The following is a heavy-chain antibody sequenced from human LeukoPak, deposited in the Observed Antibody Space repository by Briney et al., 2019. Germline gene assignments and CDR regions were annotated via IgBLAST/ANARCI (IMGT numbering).Heavy chain of an antibody. CDR1: GGSISSSSYY. CDR3: ARDLEVTMVRGVIITQDY. D-gene: IGHD3-10*01. V-gene: IGHV4-39*07. J-gene: IGHJ4*02. Sequence: PSETLSLTCTVSGGSISSSSYYWGWIRQPPGKGLEWIGSIYHSGSTYYNPSLKSRVTISVDTSKNQFSLKLSSVTAADTAVYYCARDLEVTMVRGVIITQDYWGQGTLVTVSS. CDR2: IYHSGST.